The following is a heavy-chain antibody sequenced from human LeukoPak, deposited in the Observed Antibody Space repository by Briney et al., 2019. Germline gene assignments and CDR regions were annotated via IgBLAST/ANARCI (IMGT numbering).Heavy chain of an antibody. CDR3: ARDEESLGVWFDP. D-gene: IGHD3-16*01. J-gene: IGHJ5*02. CDR2: IYYSGST. Sequence: PSETLSLTCTVSGGSISSSSYYWGWIRQPPGKGLEWIGSIYYSGSTYYNPSLKSRVTISVDTSKNQFSLKLSSVTAADTAVYYCARDEESLGVWFDPWGQGTLVTVSS. CDR1: GGSISSSSYY. V-gene: IGHV4-39*07.